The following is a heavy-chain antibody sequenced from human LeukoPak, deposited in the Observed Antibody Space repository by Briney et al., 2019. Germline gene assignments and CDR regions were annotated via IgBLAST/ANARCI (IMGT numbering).Heavy chain of an antibody. CDR1: GGSISSVRYY. Sequence: SETLSLTCSVSGGSISSVRYYWLWLGQPPGMVLEWIGSFYYNGRTQYNPSLKSRVTISVDSSKNQFSLKLNTVTAADTAVYYCARRDERLEGGFRNAFDIWGQGTMVTVCS. J-gene: IGHJ3*02. V-gene: IGHV4-39*01. CDR3: ARRDERLEGGFRNAFDI. D-gene: IGHD3-16*01. CDR2: FYYNGRT.